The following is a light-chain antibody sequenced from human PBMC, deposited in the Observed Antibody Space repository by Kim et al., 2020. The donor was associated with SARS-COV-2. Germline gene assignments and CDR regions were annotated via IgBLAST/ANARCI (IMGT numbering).Light chain of an antibody. J-gene: IGKJ4*01. CDR1: QNINNF. CDR2: DAS. CDR3: QQRSAWHLT. Sequence: EVVLTQSPATLSLSPGERATLSCKASQNINNFLAWYQQKPGQAPRLLIFDASDRATDIPPRFRGSGSGTDFTLTISSLEPEDFAVYYCQQRSAWHLTFGGGTKVDIK. V-gene: IGKV3D-11*02.